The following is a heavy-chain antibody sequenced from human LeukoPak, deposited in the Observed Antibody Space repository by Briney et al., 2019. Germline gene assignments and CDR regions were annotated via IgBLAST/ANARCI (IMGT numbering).Heavy chain of an antibody. D-gene: IGHD4-17*01. V-gene: IGHV1-69*05. J-gene: IGHJ4*02. CDR3: AITDGDYDLYYLDY. Sequence: VASVKVSCKASGGTFSSYAIRWVRQAPGQGLEWMGRIFPFFGTANYAQKFHGRVTITTDESTSTDYMELTSLRSEDPAVYYCAITDGDYDLYYLDYWGQGTLVTVSS. CDR2: IFPFFGTA. CDR1: GGTFSSYA.